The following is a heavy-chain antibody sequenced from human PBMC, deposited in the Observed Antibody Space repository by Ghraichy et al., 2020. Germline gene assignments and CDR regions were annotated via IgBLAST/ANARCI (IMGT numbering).Heavy chain of an antibody. Sequence: SETLSLTCTVSGGSISSSSYYWGWIRQPPGKGLEWIGSIYYSGSTYYNPSLKSRVTISVDTSKNQFSLKLSSVTAADTAVYYCASRTRITIFGVVIMKENWFDPWGQETLVTVSS. CDR3: ASRTRITIFGVVIMKENWFDP. J-gene: IGHJ5*02. CDR1: GGSISSSSYY. D-gene: IGHD3-3*01. V-gene: IGHV4-39*01. CDR2: IYYSGST.